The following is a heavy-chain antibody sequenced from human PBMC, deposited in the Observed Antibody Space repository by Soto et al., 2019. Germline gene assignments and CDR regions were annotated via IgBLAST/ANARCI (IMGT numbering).Heavy chain of an antibody. Sequence: QVQLVQSGAEVMKPGASVKVSCMSFGYTFTTYHMYWVRQAPGQGLEWMGKINHSGGSTRYAHRFQGRVTMTRDTSTSTVYMELSGLTSEDTAVYYCTRAFPRPTGTTTFDKWGQGTLVTVSS. J-gene: IGHJ4*02. CDR1: GYTFTTYH. D-gene: IGHD1-1*01. V-gene: IGHV1-46*03. CDR2: INHSGGST. CDR3: TRAFPRPTGTTTFDK.